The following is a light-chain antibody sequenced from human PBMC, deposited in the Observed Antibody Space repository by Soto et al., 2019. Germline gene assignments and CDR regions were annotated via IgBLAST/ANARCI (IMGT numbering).Light chain of an antibody. CDR1: QSISRQ. CDR2: QAS. CDR3: LQYQSYWT. V-gene: IGKV1-5*03. J-gene: IGKJ1*01. Sequence: DIQMTQSPSTLYASVGDRASITCRASQSISRQLAWYQQKPGKAPNLLIYQASNLETGVPSRFTGSGSGTEFTLTISSLQPDDLATYYWLQYQSYWTFGQGTKVEVK.